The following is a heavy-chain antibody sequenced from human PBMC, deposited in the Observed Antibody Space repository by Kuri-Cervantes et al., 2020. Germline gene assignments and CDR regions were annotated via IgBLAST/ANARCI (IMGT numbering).Heavy chain of an antibody. V-gene: IGHV3-48*03. CDR2: ISSSGSTI. J-gene: IGHJ4*02. Sequence: LSLTCAASGFTFSSYEMNWVRQAPGKGLEWVSYISSSGSTIYYADSVKGRFTISRDNAKNSLYLQMNSLRAEDTAVYYCARRVEWRLGSWLDYWGQGTLVTVSS. D-gene: IGHD3-3*01. CDR3: ARRVEWRLGSWLDY. CDR1: GFTFSSYE.